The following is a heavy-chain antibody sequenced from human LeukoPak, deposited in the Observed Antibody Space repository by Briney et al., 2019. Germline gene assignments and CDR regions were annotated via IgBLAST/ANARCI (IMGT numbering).Heavy chain of an antibody. J-gene: IGHJ4*02. CDR2: IYTSGST. V-gene: IGHV4-61*02. Sequence: SQTLSLTCTVSGGSISSGSYYWSWIRQPAGKGLEWIGRIYTSGSTNYNPSLKSRVTISVDTSKNQFSLKLSSLTAASQTVVLCARGNGFYFDYWGQGTLVSVSS. CDR1: GGSISSGSYY. CDR3: ARGNGFYFDY.